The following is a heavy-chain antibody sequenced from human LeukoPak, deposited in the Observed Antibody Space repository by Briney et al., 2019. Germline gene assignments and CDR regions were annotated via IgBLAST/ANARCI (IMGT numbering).Heavy chain of an antibody. Sequence: GRALRLSCAASGFTFSSCVMRWVRQAPGKGLGWVASISYDGGNKHSADSVKGRFTISRDNSKKTLYLQMNSLRPEDTAVYYCASEYTSNWYVYWGQGTLVTLPS. CDR1: GFTFSSCV. V-gene: IGHV3-30*04. J-gene: IGHJ5*01. CDR3: ASEYTSNWYVY. CDR2: ISYDGGNK. D-gene: IGHD6-13*01.